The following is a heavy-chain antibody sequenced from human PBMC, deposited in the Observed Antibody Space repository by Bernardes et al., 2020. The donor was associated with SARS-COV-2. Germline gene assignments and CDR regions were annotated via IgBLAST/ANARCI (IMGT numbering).Heavy chain of an antibody. CDR2: IKRDGSAT. J-gene: IGHJ6*02. CDR3: ARSAGMDV. CDR1: GFDFSDFW. V-gene: IGHV3-7*03. Sequence: GGSLRLSCAVSGFDFSDFWMTWVRQAPGKGLEWVANIKRDGSATYYVDSVKGRFTISRDNAKNLVFLQMNSLRAEDTAVFYCARSAGMDVWGQGTMVTVSS.